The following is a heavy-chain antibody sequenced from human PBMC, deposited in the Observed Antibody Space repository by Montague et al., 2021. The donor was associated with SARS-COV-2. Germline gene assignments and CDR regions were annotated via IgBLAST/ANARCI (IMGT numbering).Heavy chain of an antibody. V-gene: IGHV4-39*01. CDR2: INYSGTT. Sequence: SETLSLTCSVSGGSITDRTYYWVCIRQSPGKGLEWIGAINYSGTTYYNPSLQSRVTISLDTAKNQFSLRMTSVAAAATAVYYCARHWGIAAAGNWGQGTLVTVSS. CDR1: GGSITDRTYY. CDR3: ARHWGIAAAGN. J-gene: IGHJ4*02. D-gene: IGHD6-13*01.